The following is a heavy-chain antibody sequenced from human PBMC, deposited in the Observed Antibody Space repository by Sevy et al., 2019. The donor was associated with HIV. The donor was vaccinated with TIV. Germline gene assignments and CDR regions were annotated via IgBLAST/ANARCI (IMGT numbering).Heavy chain of an antibody. D-gene: IGHD3-9*01. V-gene: IGHV5-51*01. CDR1: GYSFTTYW. CDR2: IYPSDSEI. Sequence: GESLKISCKGSGYSFTTYWIGWVRQMPGKDLEWIGIIYPSDSEIRCSPPFQGQVTISADKSISTAYLQWSSLKASDSAVHYCVIGGRDSYVRYNDWHADYWGQGTLVTVSS. J-gene: IGHJ4*02. CDR3: VIGGRDSYVRYNDWHADY.